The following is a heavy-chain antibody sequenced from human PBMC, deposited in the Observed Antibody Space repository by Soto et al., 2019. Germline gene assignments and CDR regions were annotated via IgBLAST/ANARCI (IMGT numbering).Heavy chain of an antibody. D-gene: IGHD2-2*01. Sequence: ASVKVSCKASGYTFTSYAMHWVRQAPGQRLEWMGWINAGNGNTKYSQKFQGRVTITRDTSASTAYMELSSLRSEDTAVYYCARGVEYCSSTSCYDYYYYGIDVWGQGTTVTVAS. CDR3: ARGVEYCSSTSCYDYYYYGIDV. CDR2: INAGNGNT. J-gene: IGHJ6*02. V-gene: IGHV1-3*01. CDR1: GYTFTSYA.